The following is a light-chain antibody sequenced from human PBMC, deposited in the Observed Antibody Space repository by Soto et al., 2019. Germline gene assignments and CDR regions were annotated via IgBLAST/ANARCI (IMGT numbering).Light chain of an antibody. CDR2: EVR. CDR1: SSDVGGYNY. CDR3: SSYTSGSTPYV. V-gene: IGLV2-14*01. J-gene: IGLJ1*01. Sequence: LTQPASVSGSPGHSITISCTGTSSDVGGYNYVSWYQQHPGKAPKLMIYEVRNRPSGVSNRFSGSKSGNTASLTIYGLQAEDEADYYCSSYTSGSTPYVFGTGTKVTVL.